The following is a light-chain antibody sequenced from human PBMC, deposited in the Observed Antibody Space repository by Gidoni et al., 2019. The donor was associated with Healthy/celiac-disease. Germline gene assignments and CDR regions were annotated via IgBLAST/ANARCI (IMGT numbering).Light chain of an antibody. CDR3: AAWDDSLSGRGV. Sequence: QSVLTQPPSASGPPGHRVTISCSGSSSNIGSKYVYWYQQLPGTAPKLLIYRNNQRPSGGPDRFSGSKSGTSASLAISGLRSEDEADYYCAAWDDSLSGRGVFGGGTKLTVL. J-gene: IGLJ3*02. CDR1: SSNIGSKY. V-gene: IGLV1-47*01. CDR2: RNN.